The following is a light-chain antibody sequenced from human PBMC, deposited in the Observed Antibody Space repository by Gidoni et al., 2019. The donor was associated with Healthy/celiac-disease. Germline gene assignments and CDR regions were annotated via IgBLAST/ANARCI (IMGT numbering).Light chain of an antibody. J-gene: IGKJ3*01. Sequence: DIQMTQSPSSLSASVGDRVTITCRASQSISTYLNSYQQKPGKAPKLLIYAASSLQSGVPSRFSGSGSGTDFTLTICSLQPEDFATYYCQQSYNTPFTFGPGTKVDIK. CDR3: QQSYNTPFT. CDR1: QSISTY. CDR2: AAS. V-gene: IGKV1-39*01.